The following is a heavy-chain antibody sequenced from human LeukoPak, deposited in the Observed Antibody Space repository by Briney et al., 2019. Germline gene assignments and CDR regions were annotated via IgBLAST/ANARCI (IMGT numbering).Heavy chain of an antibody. CDR3: ARVDTSLVPDAFDI. D-gene: IGHD5-18*01. V-gene: IGHV4-59*01. Sequence: SETLSITCTVSGGSFSSYFWSWIRQPPGNGLEWIGYIYSSGSTNYNPSLKSRVSISADTSKNGFSLKLRSVTAADTAVYFCARVDTSLVPDAFDIWGQGSMVTVSS. J-gene: IGHJ3*02. CDR1: GGSFSSYF. CDR2: IYSSGST.